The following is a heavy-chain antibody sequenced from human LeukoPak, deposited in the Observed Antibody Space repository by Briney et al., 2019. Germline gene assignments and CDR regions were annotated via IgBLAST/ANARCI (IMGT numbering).Heavy chain of an antibody. CDR3: AREYNYYYYYMDV. D-gene: IGHD1-1*01. J-gene: IGHJ6*03. CDR2: VHSSGGT. V-gene: IGHV4-4*07. CDR1: DDSITKYH. Sequence: SETLSLTCSVSDDSITKYHWGWIRQPPGKGLEWIGCVHSSGGTYYNPSLETRVTVSLHTSAKQLSLRLSSVTAADTAVYYCAREYNYYYYYMDVWGKGTTVTVSS.